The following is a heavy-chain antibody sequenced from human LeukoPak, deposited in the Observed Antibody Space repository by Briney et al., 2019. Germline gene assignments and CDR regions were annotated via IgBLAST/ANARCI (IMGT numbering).Heavy chain of an antibody. V-gene: IGHV3-7*01. J-gene: IGHJ4*02. D-gene: IGHD3-22*01. Sequence: GGSLRLSCAASGFTFSRSWMSWVRQAPGKGLEWVANIKRDGSEKYYVDSVKGRFTISRDNAKNSLYLQMNSLRAEDTAVYYCARDQDYYDGSGYYLIFDYWGQGTLVTVSS. CDR3: ARDQDYYDGSGYYLIFDY. CDR2: IKRDGSEK. CDR1: GFTFSRSW.